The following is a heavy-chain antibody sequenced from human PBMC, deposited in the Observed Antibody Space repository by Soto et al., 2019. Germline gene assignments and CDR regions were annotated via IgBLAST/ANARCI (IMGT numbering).Heavy chain of an antibody. CDR2: ISDNGDGT. D-gene: IGHD2-8*01. V-gene: IGHV3-23*01. J-gene: IGHJ4*02. CDR3: SKDNGVNFQDPPRSFHY. Sequence: SGGSLRLSCTASGFTFSTYAMNWVRQAPGKGLEWVSTISDNGDGTYYADSVKGRFTISRDSSKNTLILLMNSLRDEDTAIYFCSKDNGVNFQDPPRSFHYCGQGTLVTVSA. CDR1: GFTFSTYA.